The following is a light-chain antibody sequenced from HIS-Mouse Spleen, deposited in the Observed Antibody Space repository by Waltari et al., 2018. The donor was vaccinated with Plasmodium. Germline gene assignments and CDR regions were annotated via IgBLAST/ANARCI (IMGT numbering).Light chain of an antibody. J-gene: IGLJ3*02. CDR2: DGS. CDR3: CSYAGSSTFV. CDR1: SSDVGSYNL. Sequence: QSALTQPASVSGSPGQSITISCTGTSSDVGSYNLVSWYQQHPGKAPKLMVDDGSKRPSGGSNRFSGSKSGNTASLTISGLQAEDEADYYCCSYAGSSTFVFGGGTKLTVL. V-gene: IGLV2-23*03.